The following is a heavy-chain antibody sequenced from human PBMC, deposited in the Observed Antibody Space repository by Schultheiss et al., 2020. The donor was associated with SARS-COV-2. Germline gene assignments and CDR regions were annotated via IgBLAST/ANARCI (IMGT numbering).Heavy chain of an antibody. Sequence: SETLSLTCTVSGGSISSYYWSWIRQPPGKGLEWIGYIYYSGSTNYNPSLKSRVTISVDTSKNQFSLKLSSVTAADTAVYYCYHQGCSSTSCYTPDYYYYGMDVWGQGTTVTVSS. J-gene: IGHJ6*02. D-gene: IGHD2-2*02. CDR3: YHQGCSSTSCYTPDYYYYGMDV. CDR2: IYYSGST. CDR1: GGSISSYY. V-gene: IGHV4-59*12.